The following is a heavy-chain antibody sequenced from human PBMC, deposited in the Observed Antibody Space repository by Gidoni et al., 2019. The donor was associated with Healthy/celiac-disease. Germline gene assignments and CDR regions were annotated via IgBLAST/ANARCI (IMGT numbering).Heavy chain of an antibody. Sequence: QVQLQESGPGLVKPSETLSLTCTVSGGSISSYYWSWIRQPAGKGLEWIGRIYTSGSTNYNPSLKSRVTMSVDTSKNQFSLKLSSVTAADTAVYYCARALGDSSSWYVHHHPGNWFDPWGQGTLVTVSS. J-gene: IGHJ5*02. V-gene: IGHV4-4*07. D-gene: IGHD6-13*01. CDR3: ARALGDSSSWYVHHHPGNWFDP. CDR2: IYTSGST. CDR1: GGSISSYY.